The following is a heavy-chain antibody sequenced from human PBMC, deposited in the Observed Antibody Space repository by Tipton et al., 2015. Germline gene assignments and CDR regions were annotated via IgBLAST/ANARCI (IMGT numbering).Heavy chain of an antibody. CDR3: ARHKDSGTYPLDY. D-gene: IGHD3-10*01. CDR1: GGSVSSGSYY. CDR2: IYYSGST. V-gene: IGHV4-61*01. Sequence: TLSLTCTVSGGSVSSGSYYWSWIRQPPGKELEWIGYIYYSGSTNYNPSLNSRVTISVDTSKNQFFLRMTPVTAADTAVYYCARHKDSGTYPLDYWGQGTLVTVSS. J-gene: IGHJ4*02.